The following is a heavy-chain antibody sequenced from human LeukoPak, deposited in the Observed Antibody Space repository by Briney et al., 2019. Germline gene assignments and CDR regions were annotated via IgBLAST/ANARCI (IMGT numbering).Heavy chain of an antibody. Sequence: GASVKVSCKVSGYTLTELSMHWVRQAPGKGLEWMGGFDPEDGETIYAQKFQGRVTITRNTSISTAYMELSSLRSEDTAVYYCARGYSGSYRPWGQGTLVTVSS. J-gene: IGHJ4*02. V-gene: IGHV1-24*01. CDR2: FDPEDGET. D-gene: IGHD1-26*01. CDR1: GYTLTELS. CDR3: ARGYSGSYRP.